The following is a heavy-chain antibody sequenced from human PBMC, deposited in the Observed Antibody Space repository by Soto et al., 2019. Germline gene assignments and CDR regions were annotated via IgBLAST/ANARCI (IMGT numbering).Heavy chain of an antibody. CDR1: GYTFTGYY. Sequence: ASVKVSCKASGYTFTGYYMHWVRQAPGQGLEWMGWINPNSGGTKYAQKFQGWVTMTRDASISTAYMELSSLRSEDTAVYYCAREYTKRGYSGYDYDYFDYWGQGTLVTVSS. CDR3: AREYTKRGYSGYDYDYFDY. V-gene: IGHV1-2*04. J-gene: IGHJ4*02. CDR2: INPNSGGT. D-gene: IGHD5-12*01.